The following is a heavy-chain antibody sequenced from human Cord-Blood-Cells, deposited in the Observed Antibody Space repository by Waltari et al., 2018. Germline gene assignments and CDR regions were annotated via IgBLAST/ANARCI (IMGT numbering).Heavy chain of an antibody. V-gene: IGHV4-38-2*01. J-gene: IGHJ3*02. CDR1: GYSISSGYY. Sequence: QVQLQESGPGLVKPSETLSLTCAVSGYSISSGYYWGWIRQPPGKGMEWIGSIYHSGSTYYNPSLKSRVTISVDTSKNQFSLKLSSVTAADTAVYYCARSIDIWGQGTMVTVSS. CDR2: IYHSGST. CDR3: ARSIDI.